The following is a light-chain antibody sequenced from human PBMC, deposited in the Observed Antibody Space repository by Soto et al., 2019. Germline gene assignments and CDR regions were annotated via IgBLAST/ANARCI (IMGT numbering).Light chain of an antibody. Sequence: EIVLTQSPATLSLSPGERATLSCRASQSVSSYLAWYQQKPGQAPRLLIYDASNRATGIPARFSGSGSGTDFTLTISSLEPEDFAVYYCQQYDNWPPLTFGGGTKVE. CDR1: QSVSSY. CDR3: QQYDNWPPLT. J-gene: IGKJ4*01. V-gene: IGKV3-11*01. CDR2: DAS.